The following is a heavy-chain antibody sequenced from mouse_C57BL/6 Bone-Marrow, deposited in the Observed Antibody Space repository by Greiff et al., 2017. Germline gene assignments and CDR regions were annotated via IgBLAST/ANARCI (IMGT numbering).Heavy chain of an antibody. CDR3: AYSNSAWFAY. D-gene: IGHD2-5*01. CDR2: IYPGDGDT. J-gene: IGHJ3*01. V-gene: IGHV1-82*01. CDR1: GYAFSSSW. Sequence: QVQLQQSGPELVKPGASVKISCKASGYAFSSSWMNWVKQRPGKGLEWIGRIYPGDGDTNYNGKFKGKATLTADKSSSTAYMQLSSLTSEDSAVYFCAYSNSAWFAYWGQGTLVTVSA.